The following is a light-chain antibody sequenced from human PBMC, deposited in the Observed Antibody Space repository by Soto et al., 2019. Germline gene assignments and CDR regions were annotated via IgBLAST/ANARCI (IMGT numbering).Light chain of an antibody. CDR2: KAS. V-gene: IGKV1-5*03. CDR1: QSISSW. CDR3: QQFDSYPFT. J-gene: IGKJ2*01. Sequence: DIQMTQSPSTLSASVGDRVTITCRASQSISSWLAWYRQKPRKAPKLLIYKASSLESGVPSRFSGSGFGTEFTLTTSSLQPDDFATYYCQQFDSYPFTFGQGTKVDIK.